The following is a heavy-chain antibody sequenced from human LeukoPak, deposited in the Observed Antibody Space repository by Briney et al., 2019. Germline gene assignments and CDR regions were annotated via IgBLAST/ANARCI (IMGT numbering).Heavy chain of an antibody. CDR3: ARHSAMDTYSFDY. CDR2: IYYSGST. Sequence: SETLSLTCTVSGVSISSYYWSWIRQPPGKGLEWIGYIYYSGSTNYNPSLKSRVTISVDTSKNQFSLKLRSVTAADTAVYYCARHSAMDTYSFDYWGQGTLVTVSS. CDR1: GVSISSYY. J-gene: IGHJ4*02. V-gene: IGHV4-59*08. D-gene: IGHD5-18*01.